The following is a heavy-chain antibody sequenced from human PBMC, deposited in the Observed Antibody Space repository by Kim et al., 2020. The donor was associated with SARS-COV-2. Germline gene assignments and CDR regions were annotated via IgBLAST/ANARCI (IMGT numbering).Heavy chain of an antibody. J-gene: IGHJ6*01. CDR3: ARGRSTTDSVYYLYY. CDR2: ITPVLGTA. CDR1: GGTFSSYT. D-gene: IGHD1-26*01. Sequence: SVKVSCKASGGTFSSYTLSWVRQAPGQGLEWMGAITPVLGTANYAQKYAQQFQGRVTITADESTIKVNMELSSLRSEDKAVYYCARGRSTTDSVYYLYY. V-gene: IGHV1-69*13.